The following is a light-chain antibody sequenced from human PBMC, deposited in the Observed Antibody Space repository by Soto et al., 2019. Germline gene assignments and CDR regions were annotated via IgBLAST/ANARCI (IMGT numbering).Light chain of an antibody. CDR1: ESIGNY. CDR3: QWRSDWPPRLT. Sequence: EVVLTQSPATLSLSPGERATLSCRASESIGNYLAWYQQKLGQAPKLLIYDASHRAIGIPGRFSGDGSGTDFTLTISSRGPEVFAVYYCQWRSDWPPRLTFGGGTKVEIK. J-gene: IGKJ4*01. CDR2: DAS. V-gene: IGKV3-11*01.